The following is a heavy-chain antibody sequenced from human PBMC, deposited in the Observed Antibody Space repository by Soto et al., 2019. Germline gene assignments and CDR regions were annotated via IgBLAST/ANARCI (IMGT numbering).Heavy chain of an antibody. J-gene: IGHJ4*02. CDR3: ARGSRNLVDLDY. CDR2: IWYDGSNK. CDR1: GFTFSSYG. V-gene: IGHV3-33*01. D-gene: IGHD2-15*01. Sequence: QVQLVESGGGVVQPGRSLRLSCAASGFTFSSYGIHWVRQAPGKGLEWVAVIWYDGSNKYYADSGKGRFTISRDNSKNTLYLQMNSLRAEDTAVYYCARGSRNLVDLDYWGQGTLVTVSS.